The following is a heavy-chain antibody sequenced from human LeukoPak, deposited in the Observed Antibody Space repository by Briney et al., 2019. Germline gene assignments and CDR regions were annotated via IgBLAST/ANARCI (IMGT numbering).Heavy chain of an antibody. CDR1: GFTVSSNY. CDR2: IYSGGST. D-gene: IGHD3-9*01. J-gene: IGHJ4*02. CDR3: ARVGLDFDILTGYHYFDY. V-gene: IGHV3-66*01. Sequence: GGSLRLSCAASGFTVSSNYMTWVRQAPGKGLEWVSVIYSGGSTYYTDSVKGRFTISRDNSKNTMYLQMNSLRAEDTAVYFCARVGLDFDILTGYHYFDYWGQGTLVIVSS.